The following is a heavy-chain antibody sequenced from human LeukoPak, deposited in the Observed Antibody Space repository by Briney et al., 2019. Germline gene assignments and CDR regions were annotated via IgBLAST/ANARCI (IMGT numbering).Heavy chain of an antibody. CDR3: ARDRAITIFGVAPTPFDY. D-gene: IGHD3-3*01. V-gene: IGHV3-48*02. J-gene: IGHJ4*02. CDR1: GFTFSNAW. Sequence: PGGSLRLSCAASGFTFSNAWMSWVRQAPGKGLEWVSYISSSSSTIYYADSVKGRFTISRDSAKNSLYLQMNSLRDEDTAVYYCARDRAITIFGVAPTPFDYWGQGTLVTVSS. CDR2: ISSSSSTI.